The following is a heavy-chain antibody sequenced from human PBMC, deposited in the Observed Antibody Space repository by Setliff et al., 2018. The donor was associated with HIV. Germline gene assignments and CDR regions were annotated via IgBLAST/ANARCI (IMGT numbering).Heavy chain of an antibody. D-gene: IGHD2-2*01. CDR2: IWYDGSNK. V-gene: IGHV3-33*06. J-gene: IGHJ5*02. CDR1: GFTFSSYG. CDR3: AKDLTDIVVVPAFDP. Sequence: LSLSCAASGFTFSSYGMHWVRQAPGKGLEWVAVIWYDGSNKYYADSVKGRFTISRDNSKNTLYLQMNSPRAEDTAVYYCAKDLTDIVVVPAFDPWGQGTLVTVSS.